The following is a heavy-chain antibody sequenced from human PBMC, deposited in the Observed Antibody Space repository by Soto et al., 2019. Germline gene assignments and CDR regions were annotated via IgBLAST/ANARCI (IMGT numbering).Heavy chain of an antibody. CDR3: AKDESSSWYALFDY. CDR2: ISYDGSNK. CDR1: GFTFSSYG. Sequence: QVQLVESGGGVVQPGRSLRLSCAASGFTFSSYGMHWVRQDPGKGLEWVAVISYDGSNKYYADSVKGRFTISRDNSKNTLYLQMNSLRAEDTAVYYCAKDESSSWYALFDYWGQGTLVTVSS. D-gene: IGHD6-13*01. J-gene: IGHJ4*02. V-gene: IGHV3-30*18.